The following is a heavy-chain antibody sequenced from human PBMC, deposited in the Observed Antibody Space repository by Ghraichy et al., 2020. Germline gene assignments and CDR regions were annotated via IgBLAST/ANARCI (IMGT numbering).Heavy chain of an antibody. J-gene: IGHJ4*02. CDR2: ISATDGRT. V-gene: IGHV3-23*01. CDR1: GFTFSSYA. D-gene: IGHD2-21*01. CDR3: ARFSACNGDCPNDY. Sequence: GSLRLSCAASGFTFSSYAMNWVRQTPEKGLEWVSSISATDGRTYYADSLKGRFTISRDNSKNTLYLQMSSLRAEDTAVYYCARFSACNGDCPNDYWGQGTLVTVSS.